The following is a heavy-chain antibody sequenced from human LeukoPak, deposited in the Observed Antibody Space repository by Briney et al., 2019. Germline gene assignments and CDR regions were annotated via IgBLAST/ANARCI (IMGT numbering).Heavy chain of an antibody. V-gene: IGHV4-59*12. Sequence: PSETLSLTCTVSGGSISSYYWSWIRQPPGKGLEWIGYIYHSGSTYYNPSLKSRVTISVDRSKNQFSLKLSSVTAADTAVYYCARDYQAAPYAFDIWGQGTMVTVSS. D-gene: IGHD3-16*02. CDR1: GGSISSYY. CDR3: ARDYQAAPYAFDI. CDR2: IYHSGST. J-gene: IGHJ3*02.